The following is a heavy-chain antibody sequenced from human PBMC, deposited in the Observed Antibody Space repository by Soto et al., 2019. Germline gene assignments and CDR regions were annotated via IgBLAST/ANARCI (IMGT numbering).Heavy chain of an antibody. Sequence: EVQLLESGGGLVQPGGSLRLSCAGSGYIFSYYAMSWVRQAPGKGLEWVSAITESGGGTYYADSVKGRFTISRDNSKNTLYLQMNSLRAEDTAVYYCARRLTGTTRGFAIWGQGTMVTVSS. CDR3: ARRLTGTTRGFAI. CDR1: GYIFSYYA. J-gene: IGHJ3*02. CDR2: ITESGGGT. V-gene: IGHV3-23*01. D-gene: IGHD1-20*01.